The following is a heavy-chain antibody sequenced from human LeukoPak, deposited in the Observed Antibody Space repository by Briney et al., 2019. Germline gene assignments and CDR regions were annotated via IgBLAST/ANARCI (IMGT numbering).Heavy chain of an antibody. Sequence: SETLSLTCTVSGGSISSYYWSWIRQPPGKGLECIGNIYYSGSTNYNPSLKSRVTISIDTSKNQFSLKLSSVTAADTAVYYCAKSTTMATSINAFDIWGQGTMVTVSS. V-gene: IGHV4-59*01. CDR3: AKSTTMATSINAFDI. CDR2: IYYSGST. J-gene: IGHJ3*02. D-gene: IGHD5-24*01. CDR1: GGSISSYY.